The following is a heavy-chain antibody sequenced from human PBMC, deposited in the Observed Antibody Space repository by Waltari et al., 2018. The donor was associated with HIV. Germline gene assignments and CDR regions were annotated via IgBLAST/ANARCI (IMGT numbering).Heavy chain of an antibody. CDR3: AKQSRGNSVGYDY. J-gene: IGHJ4*02. Sequence: QVQLQASGPGLVKPSETLSLTCTVSGGPFSSYYWSWIRQPPGKGLEWIGYIYYSGSTNYNPALKSRLTMSVDTSKNQFSLKLSSVTAADTAVYYCAKQSRGNSVGYDYWGQGTLVTVSS. CDR2: IYYSGST. CDR1: GGPFSSYY. D-gene: IGHD1-26*01. V-gene: IGHV4-59*08.